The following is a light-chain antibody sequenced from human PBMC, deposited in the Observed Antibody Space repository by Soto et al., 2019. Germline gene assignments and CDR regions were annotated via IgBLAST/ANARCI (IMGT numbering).Light chain of an antibody. CDR3: QQHNNQTLT. CDR2: GAA. V-gene: IGKV3-15*01. J-gene: IGKJ4*01. Sequence: IVIKQGPITLSVSPGEGVTLSCRASQSVRRHLAWYQQNPRQAPRPLIFGAATRATGIPARFSGGGSWTEFTPIISSRVSEEFAVYYCQQHNNQTLTFGGGTQVDI. CDR1: QSVRRH.